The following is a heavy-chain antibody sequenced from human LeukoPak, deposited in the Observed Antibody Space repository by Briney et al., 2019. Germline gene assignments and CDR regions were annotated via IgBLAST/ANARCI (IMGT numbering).Heavy chain of an antibody. CDR2: IRGSDTT. D-gene: IGHD3-10*01. J-gene: IGHJ4*02. CDR1: GFTFSSYG. CDR3: AKGSSGSYS. V-gene: IGHV3-23*01. Sequence: GGTLRLSCAASGFTFSSYGMSWARQAPGKGLEWVSSIRGSDTTYYADSVKGRFTISRDNSKNTLYLQMNSLRAEDTAVYYCAKGSSGSYSWGQGTLVTVSS.